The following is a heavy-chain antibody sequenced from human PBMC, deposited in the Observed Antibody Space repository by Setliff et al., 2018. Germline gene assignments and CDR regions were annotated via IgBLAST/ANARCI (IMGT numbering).Heavy chain of an antibody. V-gene: IGHV1-18*01. CDR2: ISAYNGKT. J-gene: IGHJ4*02. Sequence: GGSVKVSCKASGYTLSNSILSWVRQAPGQGLEWVGWISAYNGKTYSAQKFQDRVTLTTHTSTNMGYLELRDLRSDDTAVYYCLRLVRYCTKIACQATSGDEVWGLGTLVTVSS. CDR3: LRLVRYCTKIACQATSGDEV. D-gene: IGHD2-8*01. CDR1: GYTLSNSI.